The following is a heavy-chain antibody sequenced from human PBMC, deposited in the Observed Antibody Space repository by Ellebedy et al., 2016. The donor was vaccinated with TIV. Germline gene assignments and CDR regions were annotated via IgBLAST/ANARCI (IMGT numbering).Heavy chain of an antibody. CDR1: GFSFTNAW. V-gene: IGHV3-15*01. CDR2: IKSKTNGGTP. CDR3: TTHTYYSTSGSWI. J-gene: IGHJ4*02. D-gene: IGHD3-10*01. Sequence: GESLKISXAASGFSFTNAWMTWVRQAPGKVLEWVGRIKSKTNGGTPDYAATVKGRFSISRDDSRNTLYLEMNSLKIEDTAVYYCTTHTYYSTSGSWIWGQGALVTASS.